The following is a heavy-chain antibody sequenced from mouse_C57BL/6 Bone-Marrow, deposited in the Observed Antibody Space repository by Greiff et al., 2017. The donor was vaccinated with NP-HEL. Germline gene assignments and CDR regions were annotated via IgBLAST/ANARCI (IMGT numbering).Heavy chain of an antibody. V-gene: IGHV1-39*01. CDR1: GYSFTDYN. CDR2: INPNYGTT. D-gene: IGHD1-1*01. CDR3: AREGDYGSHQAWFAY. Sequence: EVKLQESGPELVKPGASVKISCKASGYSFTDYNMNWVKQSNGKSLEWIGVINPNYGTTSYNRKFKGKATLTVDQSSSTAYMQLNSLTSEDSAVYYCAREGDYGSHQAWFAYWGQGTLVTVSA. J-gene: IGHJ3*01.